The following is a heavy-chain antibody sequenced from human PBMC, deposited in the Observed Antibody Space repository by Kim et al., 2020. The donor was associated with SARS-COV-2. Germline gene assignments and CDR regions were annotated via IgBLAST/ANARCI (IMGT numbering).Heavy chain of an antibody. J-gene: IGHJ4*02. V-gene: IGHV4-39*01. D-gene: IGHD2-2*01. CDR2: IYYSGST. CDR1: GGSISSSSYY. Sequence: SETLSLTCTVSGGSISSSSYYWGWIRQPPGKGLEWIGSIYYSGSTYYNPSLKSRVTISVDTSKNQFSLKLSSVTAADTAVYYCARHSRIVVGPAAILAWGQGTVVTVSS. CDR3: ARHSRIVVGPAAILA.